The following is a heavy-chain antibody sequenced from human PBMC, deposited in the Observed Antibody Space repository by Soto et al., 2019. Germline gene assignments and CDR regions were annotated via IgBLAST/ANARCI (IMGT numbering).Heavy chain of an antibody. Sequence: QVQLQQWGAGLLKPSETLSLTCAVYGGSFSGYYWSWIRQPPGKGLEWIGEINHSGSTNYNPSLKSQVTISVDTSKNQFSLKLSSVTAADTAVYYCARGRGCRGCYYYYGMDVWGQGTTVTVSS. J-gene: IGHJ6*02. D-gene: IGHD3-10*01. CDR3: ARGRGCRGCYYYYGMDV. CDR1: GGSFSGYY. V-gene: IGHV4-34*01. CDR2: INHSGST.